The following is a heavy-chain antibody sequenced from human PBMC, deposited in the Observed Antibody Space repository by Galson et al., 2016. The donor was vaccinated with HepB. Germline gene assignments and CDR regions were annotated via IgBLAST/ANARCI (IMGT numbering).Heavy chain of an antibody. CDR2: IKQDGNMK. V-gene: IGHV3-7*01. CDR1: GFTFSDYW. Sequence: SLRLSCAASGFTFSDYWMSWVRLAPGKGLEWVANIKQDGNMKEYVDSVKGRFTISRDNAKSSLYLQVNSLRAEDTAVYFCAREGRGGFDNWGQGTLVTVSS. J-gene: IGHJ4*02. D-gene: IGHD3-16*01. CDR3: AREGRGGFDN.